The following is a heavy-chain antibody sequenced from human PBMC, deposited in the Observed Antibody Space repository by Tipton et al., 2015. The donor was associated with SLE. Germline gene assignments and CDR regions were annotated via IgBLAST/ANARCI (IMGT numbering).Heavy chain of an antibody. Sequence: TLSLTCTVSGGSISSYYWSWIRQPPGKGLEWIGYIYYSGSTNYNPSLKSRVTISVDTSKNQFSLKLSSVTAADTAVYYCARGGYGDYDYWGQGTLVTVPS. CDR1: GGSISSYY. J-gene: IGHJ4*02. CDR3: ARGGYGDYDY. V-gene: IGHV4-59*01. D-gene: IGHD4-17*01. CDR2: IYYSGST.